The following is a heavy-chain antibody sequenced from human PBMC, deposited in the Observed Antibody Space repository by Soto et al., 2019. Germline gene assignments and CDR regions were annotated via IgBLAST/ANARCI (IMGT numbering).Heavy chain of an antibody. V-gene: IGHV3-33*01. Sequence: GGSLRLSCAASGFTFSSYGMHWVRQAPGEGLQWVAVIWFDGSNEHYADSVKGRFTISRDNSKNTLYLQMYSLRAGDTAVYCCARGSLYCSSTSCSYGMDVWGQGTTVTVSS. CDR1: GFTFSSYG. CDR3: ARGSLYCSSTSCSYGMDV. J-gene: IGHJ6*02. CDR2: IWFDGSNE. D-gene: IGHD2-15*01.